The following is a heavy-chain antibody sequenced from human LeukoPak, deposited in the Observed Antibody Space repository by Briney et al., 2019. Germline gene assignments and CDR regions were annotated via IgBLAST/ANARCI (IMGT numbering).Heavy chain of an antibody. V-gene: IGHV4-4*07. Sequence: SETLSLTCTVSGGSISSHYWSWIRQPAGKGLEWIGRIYTSGSTNYNPSLKSRVTMSVDTSKNQFSLKLSSVTAADTAVYYCARLYVDTAMVYYFDYWGQGTLVTVSS. CDR3: ARLYVDTAMVYYFDY. D-gene: IGHD5-18*01. J-gene: IGHJ4*02. CDR1: GGSISSHY. CDR2: IYTSGST.